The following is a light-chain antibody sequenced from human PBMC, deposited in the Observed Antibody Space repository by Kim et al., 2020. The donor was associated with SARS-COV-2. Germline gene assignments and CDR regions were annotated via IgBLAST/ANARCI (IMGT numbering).Light chain of an antibody. J-gene: IGLJ3*02. CDR1: STNVGIQV. V-gene: IGLV10-54*01. Sequence: QTAEPASTGNSTNVGIQVAAGRQQHQGHPHTLLSYMNNNRTSRIAERVSASRSGNTATLTITGRQPEDEADYYCSAWDSSLSAWVFGGGTKLTVL. CDR3: SAWDSSLSAWV. CDR2: MNN.